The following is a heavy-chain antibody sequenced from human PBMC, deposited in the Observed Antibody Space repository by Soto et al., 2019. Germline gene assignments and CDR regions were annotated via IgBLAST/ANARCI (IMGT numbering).Heavy chain of an antibody. CDR1: GFTFSNAW. D-gene: IGHD4-17*01. Sequence: GSPGGSLRLSCAASGFTFSNAWMSWVRQAPGKGLEWVGRIKSKTDGGTTDYAAPVKGRFTISRDDSKNTLYLKMNSLKTEDTAVYYCTTDETFHDYGESLLDYWGQGTLVSVSS. V-gene: IGHV3-15*01. J-gene: IGHJ4*02. CDR3: TTDETFHDYGESLLDY. CDR2: IKSKTDGGTT.